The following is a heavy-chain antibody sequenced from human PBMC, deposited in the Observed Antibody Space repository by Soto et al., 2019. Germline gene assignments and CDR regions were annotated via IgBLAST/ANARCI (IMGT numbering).Heavy chain of an antibody. CDR1: GFTFSDYA. D-gene: IGHD6-19*01. CDR2: VSHDGRNT. J-gene: IGHJ4*02. CDR3: AKGGRQWLVTSDFNY. V-gene: IGHV3-30*18. Sequence: VPLVESGGGVVQPGRSLRLSCAASGFTFSDYAMHWVRQAPGKGLEWVAVVSHDGRNTHFADSVKGRFTISRDSSRRTVAREMTSLMAEYTAVYYCAKGGRQWLVTSDFNYWGQGALVTVSS.